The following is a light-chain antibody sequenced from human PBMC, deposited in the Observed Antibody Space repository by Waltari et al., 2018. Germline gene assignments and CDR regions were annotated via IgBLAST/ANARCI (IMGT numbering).Light chain of an antibody. V-gene: IGLV3-25*03. J-gene: IGLJ2*01. CDR2: KDS. Sequence: SYELTQPPSVSVSPGQTARITCSGDALPKQSALWYQPKPGQAPVLVIYKDSERPSGIPERFSGSSSGTTVTLTISGVQAEDEADYYCQSADSSGTYLFGGGTKLTVL. CDR3: QSADSSGTYL. CDR1: ALPKQS.